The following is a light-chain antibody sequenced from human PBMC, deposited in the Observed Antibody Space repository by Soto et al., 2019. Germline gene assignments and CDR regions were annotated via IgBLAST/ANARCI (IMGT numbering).Light chain of an antibody. V-gene: IGLV2-8*01. CDR1: RDDVGGYNY. CDR3: NSYVTNNVVV. J-gene: IGLJ2*01. CDR2: EVN. Sequence: QSALTQPPSASGSLGQSVTLSCTGTRDDVGGYNYVSWYQQHPGKAPKVLIYEVNKRPPGVPARFSGSKSGNTASLTVSGLRAEDEAVYYCNSYVTNNVVVFGGGTKLTVL.